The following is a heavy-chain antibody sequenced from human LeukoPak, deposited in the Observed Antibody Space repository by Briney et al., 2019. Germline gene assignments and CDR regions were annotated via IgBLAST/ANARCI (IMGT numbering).Heavy chain of an antibody. D-gene: IGHD3-22*01. CDR2: IYYSGST. CDR1: GGSISSGDYY. J-gene: IGHJ4*02. CDR3: TRGPRDYYDSSGSPFDY. V-gene: IGHV4-30-4*01. Sequence: SQTLSLTCTVSGGSISSGDYYWSWIRQPPGQGLEWIGYIYYSGSTYHNPSLKSRVTISVDTSKNQFSLKLSSVTAADTAVYYCTRGPRDYYDSSGSPFDYWGQGTLVTVSS.